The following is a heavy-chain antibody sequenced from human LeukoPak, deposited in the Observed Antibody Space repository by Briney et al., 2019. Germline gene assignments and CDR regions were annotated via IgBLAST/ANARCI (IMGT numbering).Heavy chain of an antibody. CDR1: GFTFCRYG. CDR2: IWYDGSNK. V-gene: IGHV3-33*06. Sequence: GGSLRLSCAASGFTFCRYGMHWVRQAPGKGLEWVAVIWYDGSNKYYADSVKGRFTISRDNSKNTLYLQMNSLRAEDTAVYYCAKDRRYEGVPFDPWGQGTLVTVSS. CDR3: AKDRRYEGVPFDP. D-gene: IGHD1-14*01. J-gene: IGHJ5*02.